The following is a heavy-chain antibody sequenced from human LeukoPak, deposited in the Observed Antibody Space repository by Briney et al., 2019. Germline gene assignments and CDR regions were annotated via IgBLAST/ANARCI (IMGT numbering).Heavy chain of an antibody. CDR3: AKALLPTPIGFLLSFDP. D-gene: IGHD3-22*01. CDR1: VFIYSIYG. J-gene: IGHJ5*02. Sequence: PGVSLRLSCAPSVFIYSIYGIHCARQSRGKSLECVTVISEDGANNYYANSVKGRFTISRDNSKNTLCLQMDSLTAADTATYYCAKALLPTPIGFLLSFDPWGQGTLVTVSA. CDR2: ISEDGANN. V-gene: IGHV3-30*18.